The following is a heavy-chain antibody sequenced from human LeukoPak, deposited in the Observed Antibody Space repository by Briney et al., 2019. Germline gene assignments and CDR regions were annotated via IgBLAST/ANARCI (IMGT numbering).Heavy chain of an antibody. Sequence: PEGSLRLSCEASGFTFSTYWMHWVRQAPGRGLVWVSRIKNDGTTTYYADSVKGRFTISRDNARNTLYLQMNSLRAEDTAVYYCARSDYFHDWGQGALVTVSS. J-gene: IGHJ4*02. V-gene: IGHV3-74*01. CDR1: GFTFSTYW. CDR2: IKNDGTTT. CDR3: ARSDYFHD.